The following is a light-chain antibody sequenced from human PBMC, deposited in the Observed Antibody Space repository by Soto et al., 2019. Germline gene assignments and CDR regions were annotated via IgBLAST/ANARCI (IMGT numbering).Light chain of an antibody. Sequence: EIVLTQSPGTLSLSPGERATLSCRASQSVSSNLAWYQQKPGQAPRLLIYGAYSRATGIQDRFSGSGSGTDFTLTIRRLEPEDFAVYYCQQYGSSPETFGQGTKVDIK. CDR2: GAY. CDR3: QQYGSSPET. J-gene: IGKJ1*01. V-gene: IGKV3-20*01. CDR1: QSVSSN.